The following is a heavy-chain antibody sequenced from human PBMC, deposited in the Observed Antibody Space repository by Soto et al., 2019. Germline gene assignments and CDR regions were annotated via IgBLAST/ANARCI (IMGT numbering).Heavy chain of an antibody. J-gene: IGHJ4*02. CDR3: ARRKLHCGGGSCYGTNGLDY. V-gene: IGHV5-51*01. CDR1: GYTFTNYW. D-gene: IGHD2-15*01. Sequence: PGESLKISCQVSGYTFTNYWVAWVRQMPGKGLEWMGIVFPGDSETRYSPSFQGQVTFSADQSTSTAFLKWNSLRASDTAVYYCARRKLHCGGGSCYGTNGLDYWGQGTKVTVSS. CDR2: VFPGDSET.